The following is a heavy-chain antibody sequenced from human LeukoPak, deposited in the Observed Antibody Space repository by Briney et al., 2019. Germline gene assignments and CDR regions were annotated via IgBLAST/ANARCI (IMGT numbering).Heavy chain of an antibody. Sequence: SVKVSCKASGGSFNSYAISWVRQAPGQGLERMGGIIPIFGTANYAQKFQGRVTITADKSTNTAYMELSSLRSEDTAVYYCARSQPLAYFDLWGRGTLVTVSS. CDR3: ARSQPLAYFDL. CDR1: GGSFNSYA. V-gene: IGHV1-69*06. J-gene: IGHJ2*01. CDR2: IIPIFGTA.